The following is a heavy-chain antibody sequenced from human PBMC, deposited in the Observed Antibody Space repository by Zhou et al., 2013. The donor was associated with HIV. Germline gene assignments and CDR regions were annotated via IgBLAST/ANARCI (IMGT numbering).Heavy chain of an antibody. CDR2: ISPYNFNT. Sequence: QVQLVQSGAEVKKSGASVKVSCKASGYTFTSSGISWVRQAPGQGLEWMAWISPYNFNTEYAQNFQGRLTLTTDTSTTTAYMELRSLRSDDTAVYYCARAPATVTTPYYYYFYMDVWGKGTTVTVSS. CDR1: GYTFTSSG. J-gene: IGHJ6*03. D-gene: IGHD4-17*01. CDR3: ARAPATVTTPYYYYFYMDV. V-gene: IGHV1-18*04.